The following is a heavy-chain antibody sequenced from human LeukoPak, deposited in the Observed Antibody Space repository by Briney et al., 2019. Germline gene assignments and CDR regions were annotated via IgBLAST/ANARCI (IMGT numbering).Heavy chain of an antibody. CDR1: GGTFSSYA. Sequence: ASVKVSCKASGGTFSSYAISWVRQATGQGLEWMGWMNPNSGNTGYAQKFQGRVTMTRNTSISTAYMELSSLRSEDTAVYYCARTKGAVAGTFYYFDYWGQGTLVTVSS. J-gene: IGHJ4*02. CDR2: MNPNSGNT. V-gene: IGHV1-8*02. CDR3: ARTKGAVAGTFYYFDY. D-gene: IGHD6-19*01.